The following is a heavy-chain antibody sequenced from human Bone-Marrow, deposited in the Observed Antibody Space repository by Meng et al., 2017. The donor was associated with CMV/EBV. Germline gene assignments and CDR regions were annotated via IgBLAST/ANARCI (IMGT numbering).Heavy chain of an antibody. CDR3: ARSLEYSSSLLAY. J-gene: IGHJ4*02. Sequence: SETLSLTCTVSGGSISSYYWNWIRQPPGKGLEWIGYIYYSGSTNYSPSLKSRVTISVDTSKNQFSLKLSSVTAADTAMYYCARSLEYSSSLLAYWGQRTLVTVSS. CDR1: GGSISSYY. CDR2: IYYSGST. V-gene: IGHV4-59*01. D-gene: IGHD6-6*01.